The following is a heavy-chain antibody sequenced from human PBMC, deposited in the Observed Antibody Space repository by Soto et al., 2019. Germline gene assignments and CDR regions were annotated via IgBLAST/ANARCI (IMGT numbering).Heavy chain of an antibody. CDR1: GYTFTSYA. J-gene: IGHJ4*02. V-gene: IGHV1-3*01. CDR3: ARDRAWLLNIFDY. CDR2: INAGNGNT. D-gene: IGHD5-12*01. Sequence: ASVKVSCKASGYTFTSYAIHWVRQAPGQGLEWMGMINAGNGNTKYPQKFQGRVTMTRDTSTSTVYMELSSLRSEDTAVYYCARDRAWLLNIFDYWGQGTLVTVSS.